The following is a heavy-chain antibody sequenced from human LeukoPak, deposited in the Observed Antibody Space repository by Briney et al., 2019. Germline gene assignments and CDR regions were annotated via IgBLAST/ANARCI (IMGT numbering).Heavy chain of an antibody. Sequence: PSETLSLTCAVYGGSFSGYYWSWIRQPPGKGLEWIGEINHSGSTNYNPSLKSRVTISVDTSKNQFSLKLSSVTAADTAVYYCARVVEFQVLSFDPWGQGTLVTVSS. V-gene: IGHV4-34*01. CDR2: INHSGST. CDR1: GGSFSGYY. J-gene: IGHJ5*02. CDR3: ARVVEFQVLSFDP. D-gene: IGHD4/OR15-4a*01.